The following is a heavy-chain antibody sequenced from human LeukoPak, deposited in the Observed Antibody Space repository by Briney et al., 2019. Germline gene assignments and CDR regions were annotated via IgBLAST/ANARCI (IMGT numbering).Heavy chain of an antibody. Sequence: PGGSLRLSCAASGFTFSSYEMNWVRQAPGKGLEWVSYISSSGSTIYYADSVKGRFTISRDNAKNSLYLQMKSLRAEDTAVYYCTRDLDYGGKSNFDYWGQGTLVTVSS. CDR2: ISSSGSTI. D-gene: IGHD4-23*01. J-gene: IGHJ4*02. V-gene: IGHV3-48*03. CDR1: GFTFSSYE. CDR3: TRDLDYGGKSNFDY.